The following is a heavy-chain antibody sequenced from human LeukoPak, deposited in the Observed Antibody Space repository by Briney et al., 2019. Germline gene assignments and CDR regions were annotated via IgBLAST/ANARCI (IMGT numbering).Heavy chain of an antibody. J-gene: IGHJ4*02. CDR1: GGSFYTSDYY. Sequence: PSETLSLTCTVSGGSFYTSDYYWGWVRQPPGKGPEWIGDILDTGKTNYNPSIKSRVSIAIDTSKNQFSLKLTSVTAADTAVYYCARVFDSWGQGTLVTVSS. CDR2: ILDTGKT. V-gene: IGHV4-39*07. CDR3: ARVFDS.